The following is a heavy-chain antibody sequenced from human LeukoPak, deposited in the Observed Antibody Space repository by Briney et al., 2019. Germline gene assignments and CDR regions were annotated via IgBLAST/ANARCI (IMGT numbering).Heavy chain of an antibody. Sequence: ASVKVSCKASGYTFPNYDVNWVRQAPGQGLEWMGWMNPHTGHTDYAQKFQSRVTFTRNTSISTAFMDLGSLMSEDTAVYYCARGDFWSGYSNYYYMDVWGKGTTVTVSS. CDR3: ARGDFWSGYSNYYYMDV. D-gene: IGHD3-3*01. V-gene: IGHV1-8*03. CDR2: MNPHTGHT. J-gene: IGHJ6*03. CDR1: GYTFPNYD.